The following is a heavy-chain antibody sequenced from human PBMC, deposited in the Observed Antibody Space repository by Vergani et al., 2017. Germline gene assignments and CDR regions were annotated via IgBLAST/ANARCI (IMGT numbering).Heavy chain of an antibody. CDR1: GFTFSSYS. CDR2: ISSSSSTI. V-gene: IGHV3-48*01. Sequence: VQLVESGGGLVQPGGSLRLSCAASGFTFSSYSMNWVRQAPGKGLEWVSYISSSSSTIYYADSVKGRFTISRDNAKNSLYLQMNSLRAEDTAVYYCARENCGGDCYPAYWGQGTLVTVSS. CDR3: ARENCGGDCYPAY. D-gene: IGHD2-21*02. J-gene: IGHJ4*02.